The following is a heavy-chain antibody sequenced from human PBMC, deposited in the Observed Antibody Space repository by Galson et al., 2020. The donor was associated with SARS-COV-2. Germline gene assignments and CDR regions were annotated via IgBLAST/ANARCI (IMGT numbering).Heavy chain of an antibody. J-gene: IGHJ5*02. D-gene: IGHD3-10*01. CDR1: GGSISSGSYY. CDR3: ARDRGFGYYYGSGSSYNWFDP. CDR2: IYTSGST. V-gene: IGHV4-61*09. Sequence: SEPLSLTCTVSGGSISSGSYYWSWIRQPAGKGLEWIGHIYTSGSTNYNPSLKSRVTISVDTSKNQFSLKLSSVTAADTAVYYCARDRGFGYYYGSGSSYNWFDPWGQGTLVTVSS.